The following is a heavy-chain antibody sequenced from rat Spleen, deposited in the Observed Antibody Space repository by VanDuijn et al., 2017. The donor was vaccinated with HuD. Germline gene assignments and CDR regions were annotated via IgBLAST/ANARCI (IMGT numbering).Heavy chain of an antibody. V-gene: IGHV5-29*01. CDR2: ISSDGGRN. J-gene: IGHJ2*01. D-gene: IGHD5-1*01. CDR3: TTGRQLGYFDY. CDR1: GFTFRDYG. Sequence: EVQLVDSGGGLVQPGRSLKLSCAVSGFTFRDYGMAWVRQAPTKGLEWVATISSDGGRNFYRDSVKGRFTFSRDNAESTLYLQMDSLRSEDTATYYCTTGRQLGYFDYWGQGVMVTVSS.